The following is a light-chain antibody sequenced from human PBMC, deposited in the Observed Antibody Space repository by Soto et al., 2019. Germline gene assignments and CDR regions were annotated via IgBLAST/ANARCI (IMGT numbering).Light chain of an antibody. CDR2: AAS. J-gene: IGKJ4*01. CDR1: QGIRDG. Sequence: AIQMTQSPSSLSASVGDRVTITCRASQGIRDGLGWYQQKPGEAPKLLIYAASSLQGGVPSRFSGSGSGTDFPLTISSLQPEDFATYYCLQDYSYPLTFGGGTKVEIK. CDR3: LQDYSYPLT. V-gene: IGKV1-6*01.